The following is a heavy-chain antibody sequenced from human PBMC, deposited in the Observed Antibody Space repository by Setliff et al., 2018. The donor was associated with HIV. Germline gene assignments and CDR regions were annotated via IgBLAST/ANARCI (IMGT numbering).Heavy chain of an antibody. D-gene: IGHD5-12*01. CDR3: HSGYDTEEQSYFDY. V-gene: IGHV3-74*01. J-gene: IGHJ4*02. CDR1: GFTFSSYW. CDR2: ISADGSDT. Sequence: GGSLRLSCEASGFTFSSYWIHWVRQAPGKGLVWVSRISADGSDTSYADSVKGRFTISRDNAKNTLYMQMNSLRAEDTGVYYCHSGYDTEEQSYFDYWGQGALVTVSS.